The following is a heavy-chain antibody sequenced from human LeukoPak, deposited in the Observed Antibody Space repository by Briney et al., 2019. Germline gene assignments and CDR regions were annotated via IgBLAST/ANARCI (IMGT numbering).Heavy chain of an antibody. CDR2: IYSGGST. J-gene: IGHJ6*02. CDR1: GFTVSSNY. V-gene: IGHV3-53*01. D-gene: IGHD3-3*02. CDR3: ARSVEVLGGMDV. Sequence: GGSLRLSCAASGFTVSSNYMSWVRQAPGKGLEWVSVIYSGGSTYYADSVKGRFTISRDNSKNTLYLQMNSLRAEDTAVYYCARSVEVLGGMDVWGQGTTVTVSS.